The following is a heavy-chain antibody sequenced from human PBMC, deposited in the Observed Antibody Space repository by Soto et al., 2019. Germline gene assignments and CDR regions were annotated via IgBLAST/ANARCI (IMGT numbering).Heavy chain of an antibody. CDR1: GYTFTSYE. CDR3: AREGEMAYYYYGLDV. J-gene: IGHJ6*02. Sequence: ASVKVSCKASGYTFTSYEMYWVRQAPGQGLEWMGWISGYNGHTKYAQKFQGRVTMTTDTSTSTVYMDLRSLRSDDTAVYYCAREGEMAYYYYGLDVRG. D-gene: IGHD3-16*01. CDR2: ISGYNGHT. V-gene: IGHV1-18*04.